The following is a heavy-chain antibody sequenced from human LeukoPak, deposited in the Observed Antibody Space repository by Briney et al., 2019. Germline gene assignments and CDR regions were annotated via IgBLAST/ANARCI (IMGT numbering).Heavy chain of an antibody. J-gene: IGHJ4*02. D-gene: IGHD3-22*01. Sequence: PGRSLRLSCAASGFTFDDCAMHWVRQAPGKGLEWVSGISWNSGSIGYADSVKGRFTISRDNAKNSLYLQMNSLRAEDTALYYCAKAPYYYDSSGYYERYYFDYWGQGTLVTVSS. CDR2: ISWNSGSI. V-gene: IGHV3-9*01. CDR3: AKAPYYYDSSGYYERYYFDY. CDR1: GFTFDDCA.